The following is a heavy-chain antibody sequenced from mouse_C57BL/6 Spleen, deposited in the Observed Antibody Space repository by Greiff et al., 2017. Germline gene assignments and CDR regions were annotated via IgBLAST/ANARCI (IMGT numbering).Heavy chain of an antibody. J-gene: IGHJ2*01. V-gene: IGHV1-26*01. D-gene: IGHD1-1*01. CDR1: GYTFTDYY. Sequence: EVKLQQSAPELVKPGASVKISCKASGYTFTDYYMNWVKQSHGKSLEWIGDINPNNGGTSYNQKFKGKATLTVDKSSSTAYMELRSLTSEDSAVYYCASRDYYGSSFDYWGQGTTLTVSS. CDR3: ASRDYYGSSFDY. CDR2: INPNNGGT.